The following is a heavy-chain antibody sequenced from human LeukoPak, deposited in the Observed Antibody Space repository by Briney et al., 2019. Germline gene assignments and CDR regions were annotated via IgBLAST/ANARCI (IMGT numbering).Heavy chain of an antibody. Sequence: GGSLRLSCAASGFTFSSYGMHWVRQAPGKGLEWVAFIRYDGSNKYYADSVKGRFTISRDNSKNTLYLQMNSLRAEDTAVYYCARSVFMYSSGWYDYWGQGTLVTVSS. J-gene: IGHJ4*02. CDR2: IRYDGSNK. CDR3: ARSVFMYSSGWYDY. D-gene: IGHD6-19*01. CDR1: GFTFSSYG. V-gene: IGHV3-30*02.